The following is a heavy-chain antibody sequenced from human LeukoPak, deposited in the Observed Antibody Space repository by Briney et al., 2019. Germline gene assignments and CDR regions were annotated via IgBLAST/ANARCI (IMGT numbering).Heavy chain of an antibody. Sequence: GSLRLSCAASGFTFSAYWMHWVRQAPGKGLVWVSRISGDGGYTTYADSVKGRFTISRDNAKTTLYLQMNSLRAEDTAVYYCGRDLGGNFDHWGQGTLVTVSS. CDR3: GRDLGGNFDH. D-gene: IGHD2-15*01. V-gene: IGHV3-74*01. J-gene: IGHJ4*02. CDR1: GFTFSAYW. CDR2: ISGDGGYT.